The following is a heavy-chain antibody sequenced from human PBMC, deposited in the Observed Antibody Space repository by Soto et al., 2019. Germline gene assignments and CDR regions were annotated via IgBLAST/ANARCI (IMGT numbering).Heavy chain of an antibody. Sequence: GGSLRPSCAASGFTFSSYSMNWVRQAPGKGLEWVSSISSSSSYIYYADSVKGRFTISRDNAKNSLYLQMNSLRAEDTAVYYCASFKGALLFDYWGQGTLVTVSS. CDR2: ISSSSSYI. V-gene: IGHV3-21*01. CDR1: GFTFSSYS. J-gene: IGHJ4*02. CDR3: ASFKGALLFDY.